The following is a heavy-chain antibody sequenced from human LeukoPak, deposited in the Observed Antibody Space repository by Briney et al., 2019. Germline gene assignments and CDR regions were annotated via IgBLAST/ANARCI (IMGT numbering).Heavy chain of an antibody. V-gene: IGHV4-59*01. Sequence: VKPSETLSLTCTVSGGSISSYYWSWIRQPPGKGLEWIGYIYYSGSTNYNPSLKSRVTISVDTSKNQFSLKLSSVTAADTAVYYCARAPNRKRWLQYYYFDYWGQGTLVTVSS. CDR1: GGSISSYY. J-gene: IGHJ4*02. CDR3: ARAPNRKRWLQYYYFDY. CDR2: IYYSGST. D-gene: IGHD5-24*01.